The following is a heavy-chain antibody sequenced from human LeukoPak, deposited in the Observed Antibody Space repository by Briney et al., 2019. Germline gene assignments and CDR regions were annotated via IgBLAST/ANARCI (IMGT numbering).Heavy chain of an antibody. CDR2: ISDIGSI. V-gene: IGHV4-59*08. CDR1: GGSISSYY. Sequence: PSETLSLTCTVSGGSISSYYWSWIRQPPGKGLEWIAYISDIGSINYNPSLKSRVTISLDTSKNQFSLKLSSVTAADTAVYYCARGWKDIVLMVYAIDWFDPWGQGTLVTVSS. D-gene: IGHD2-8*01. J-gene: IGHJ5*02. CDR3: ARGWKDIVLMVYAIDWFDP.